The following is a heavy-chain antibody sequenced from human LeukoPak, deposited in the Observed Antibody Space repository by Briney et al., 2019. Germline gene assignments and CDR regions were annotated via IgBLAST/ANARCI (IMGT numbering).Heavy chain of an antibody. Sequence: SVKVSCKASGGTFSSYAISWVRQAPGQGLEWMGGIIPIFGTANYAQKFQGRVTITTDESTSTAYMELSSLRSEDTAVYYCARGAGPIGYCSSTSCYTFDYWGQGTLVTVSS. CDR3: ARGAGPIGYCSSTSCYTFDY. D-gene: IGHD2-2*02. J-gene: IGHJ4*02. CDR1: GGTFSSYA. CDR2: IIPIFGTA. V-gene: IGHV1-69*05.